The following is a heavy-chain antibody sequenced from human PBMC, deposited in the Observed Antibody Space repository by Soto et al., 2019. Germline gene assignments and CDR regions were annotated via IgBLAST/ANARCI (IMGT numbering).Heavy chain of an antibody. CDR1: GFTFSRYV. Sequence: QVQLVESGGXVVQPGTSLRLSCSASGFTFSRYVMHWVRQAPGKGLDWVTLISYEGTNKKYAESVKGRFTISRDNSKNTVSLQMNTLRAEDTAVYYRVAAEQWLADPFDYWGQGTLVTVSS. CDR2: ISYEGTNK. D-gene: IGHD6-19*01. V-gene: IGHV3-30-3*01. CDR3: VAAEQWLADPFDY. J-gene: IGHJ4*02.